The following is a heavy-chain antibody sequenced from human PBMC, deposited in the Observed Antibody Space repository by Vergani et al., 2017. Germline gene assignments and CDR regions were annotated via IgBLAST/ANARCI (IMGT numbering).Heavy chain of an antibody. Sequence: QVQLPQWGAGLLKPSETLSLTCAVYGGSFSGYYWSWIRQPPGKGLEWIGYIYYSGSTNYNPSLKSRVTISVDTSKNQFSLKLSSVTAADTAVYYCARSFTYYYGLSFDYWGQGTLVTVSS. D-gene: IGHD3-10*01. V-gene: IGHV4-34*11. CDR3: ARSFTYYYGLSFDY. J-gene: IGHJ4*02. CDR2: IYYSGST. CDR1: GGSFSGYY.